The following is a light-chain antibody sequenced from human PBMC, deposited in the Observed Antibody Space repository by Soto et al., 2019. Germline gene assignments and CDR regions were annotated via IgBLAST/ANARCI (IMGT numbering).Light chain of an antibody. J-gene: IGKJ1*01. CDR2: DAS. V-gene: IGKV3-15*01. CDR1: QSLRSS. Sequence: ETIMTHSPDTLSVPLGERATLSCRASQSLRSSLAWYQQKPGQAPRLLIYDASTRATGIPARFSGSGSGTDFTLTISGLQSEDFAVYYCQQYNNLPQTFGQGTKVDIK. CDR3: QQYNNLPQT.